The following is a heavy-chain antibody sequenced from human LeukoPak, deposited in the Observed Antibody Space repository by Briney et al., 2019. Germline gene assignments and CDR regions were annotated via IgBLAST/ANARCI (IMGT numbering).Heavy chain of an antibody. Sequence: ASMKVSCKASGYTFTSYDINWVRQATGQGLEWMGWMNPHSGNTGYAQKFQGRVTMTRNTSISTAYMELSSLRSEDTAVYYCARLSSHYGDYKVDPWGQGTLVTVSS. CDR3: ARLSSHYGDYKVDP. V-gene: IGHV1-8*01. D-gene: IGHD4-17*01. CDR1: GYTFTSYD. J-gene: IGHJ5*02. CDR2: MNPHSGNT.